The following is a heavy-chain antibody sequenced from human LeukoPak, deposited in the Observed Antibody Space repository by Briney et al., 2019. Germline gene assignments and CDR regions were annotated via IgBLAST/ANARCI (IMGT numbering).Heavy chain of an antibody. CDR3: ATETNGRHYDY. Sequence: GGSLRLSCAASGFTFSYYWMNWVRQAPGKGLEWVANIKQDGSEKYYVDSVKGRFTISRDNAKNSLYLQMNSLRAEDTAVYYCATETNGRHYDYWGQGTLLTVSS. J-gene: IGHJ4*02. CDR1: GFTFSYYW. D-gene: IGHD1-14*01. V-gene: IGHV3-7*01. CDR2: IKQDGSEK.